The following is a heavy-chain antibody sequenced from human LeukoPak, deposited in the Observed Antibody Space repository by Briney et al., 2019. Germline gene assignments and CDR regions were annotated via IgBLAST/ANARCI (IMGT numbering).Heavy chain of an antibody. D-gene: IGHD2-8*02. V-gene: IGHV4-59*08. Sequence: PSETLSLTCTVSGGSISSYYWSWIRQPPGKGLEWIAYISDIGSINYNPSLKSRVTISLDTSKNQFSLKLSSVTAADTAAYYCAGHHPRNTVDFWGQGTLVTVPS. CDR3: AGHHPRNTVDF. CDR1: GGSISSYY. CDR2: ISDIGSI. J-gene: IGHJ4*02.